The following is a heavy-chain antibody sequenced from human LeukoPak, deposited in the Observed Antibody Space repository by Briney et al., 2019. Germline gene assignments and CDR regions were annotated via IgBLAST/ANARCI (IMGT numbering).Heavy chain of an antibody. Sequence: VASVKVSCKASGYTFTGYYMHWVRQAPGRGLEWMGWINPNSGGTNYAQKFQGRVTMTRDTSISTAYMELSRLRSDDTAVYYCARGSPQWGFVVPAAVIDYWGQGTLVTVSS. CDR3: ARGSPQWGFVVPAAVIDY. CDR2: INPNSGGT. J-gene: IGHJ4*02. D-gene: IGHD2-2*01. CDR1: GYTFTGYY. V-gene: IGHV1-2*02.